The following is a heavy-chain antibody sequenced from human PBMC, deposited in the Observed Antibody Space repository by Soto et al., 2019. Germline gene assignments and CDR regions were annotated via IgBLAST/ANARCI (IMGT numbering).Heavy chain of an antibody. V-gene: IGHV4-59*01. D-gene: IGHD3-22*01. J-gene: IGHJ4*02. CDR1: GGSISSYY. Sequence: SETLSLTCTVSGGSISSYYWGWIRQPPGKGLEWIGYIYYSGSTNYNPSLKSRVTISVDTSKNQFSLKLSSVTAADTAVYYCARYYYDSSGYYWNYFDYWGQGTLVTVS. CDR3: ARYYYDSSGYYWNYFDY. CDR2: IYYSGST.